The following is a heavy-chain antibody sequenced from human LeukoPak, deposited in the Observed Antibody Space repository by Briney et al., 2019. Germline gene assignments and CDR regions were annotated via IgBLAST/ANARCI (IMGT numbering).Heavy chain of an antibody. D-gene: IGHD6-13*01. CDR3: ARAAYSSSWYLYYFDY. CDR2: IYYSGST. J-gene: IGHJ4*02. V-gene: IGHV4-59*01. Sequence: PSETPSLTCTVSGGSISSYYWSWIRQPPGKGLEWIGYIYYSGSTNYNPSLKSRVTISVDTSKNQFSLKLSSVTAADTAVYYCARAAYSSSWYLYYFDYWGQGTLVTVSS. CDR1: GGSISSYY.